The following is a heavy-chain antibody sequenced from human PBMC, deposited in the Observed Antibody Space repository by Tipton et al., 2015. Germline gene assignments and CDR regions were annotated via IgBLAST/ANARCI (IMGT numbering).Heavy chain of an antibody. CDR3: ARLVTAFGVADNWFDP. V-gene: IGHV4-31*03. J-gene: IGHJ5*02. CDR1: SGSIRGGDDY. Sequence: TLSLTCTVSSGSIRGGDDYWSWIRQHPGKGLEWIGRIYNSGSTDYTPSLKSRVSISVDTSKNQFSLKLNSVTAADTAVYYCARLVTAFGVADNWFDPWGQGILVTV. CDR2: IYNSGST. D-gene: IGHD3-3*01.